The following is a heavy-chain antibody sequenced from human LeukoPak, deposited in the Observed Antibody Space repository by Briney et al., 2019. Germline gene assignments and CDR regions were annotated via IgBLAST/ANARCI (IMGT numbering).Heavy chain of an antibody. CDR2: INAGNGNT. V-gene: IGHV1-3*01. J-gene: IGHJ4*02. CDR3: ARDYSSGWPNFDY. D-gene: IGHD6-19*01. Sequence: GASVKVSCKASGYTFTTYTMHWVRQAPGQRLEWMGWINAGNGNTKYSQKFQGRVTMTTDTSTGTAYMELRSLRSDDTAVYYCARDYSSGWPNFDYWGQGTLVTVSS. CDR1: GYTFTTYT.